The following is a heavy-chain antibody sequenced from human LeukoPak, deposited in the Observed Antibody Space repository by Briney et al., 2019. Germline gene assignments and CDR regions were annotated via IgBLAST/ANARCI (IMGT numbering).Heavy chain of an antibody. CDR3: SRESGPFSPFGH. CDR1: GVSINTYY. Sequence: SETLSLTCTVSGVSINTYYWNWIRQPPGKGLEWIGYIYDSGTTNYNPSLKSRVTMSLGESKNHLSLNLASVTAADTAVYYCSRESGPFSPFGHWGQGTLVTVTS. V-gene: IGHV4-59*12. D-gene: IGHD1-26*01. J-gene: IGHJ4*02. CDR2: IYDSGTT.